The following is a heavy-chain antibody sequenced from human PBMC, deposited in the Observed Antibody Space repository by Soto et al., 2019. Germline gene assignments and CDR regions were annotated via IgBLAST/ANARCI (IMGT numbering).Heavy chain of an antibody. CDR3: EGVPKGAMVWSLPYGMVV. D-gene: IGHD5-18*01. CDR1: GGSISSSSYY. CDR2: IYYSGST. J-gene: IGHJ6*02. V-gene: IGHV4-39*01. Sequence: QLQLQESGPGLVKPSETLSLTCTVSGGSISSSSYYWGWIRQPPGKGLEWIGSIYYSGSTYYNPSLKSRVTLSVDTSKNQFSLKLSSETAADTALYYCEGVPKGAMVWSLPYGMVVWGQGTTVTVSS.